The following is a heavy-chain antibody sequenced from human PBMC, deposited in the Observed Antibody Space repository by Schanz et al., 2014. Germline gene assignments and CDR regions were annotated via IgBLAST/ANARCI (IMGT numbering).Heavy chain of an antibody. CDR2: INPNTGGT. Sequence: QVQLVQSGAEVKKPGASVKVSCKASAYSLTGYYLHWVRQAPGQGLEWMGWINPNTGGTQYAQKFPGRVTMTRDTSISTAYMELSRLRSDDTAVYYCARVYNWNPGGWYFDLWGRGTLVTVSS. CDR1: AYSLTGYY. V-gene: IGHV1-2*02. J-gene: IGHJ2*01. D-gene: IGHD1-20*01. CDR3: ARVYNWNPGGWYFDL.